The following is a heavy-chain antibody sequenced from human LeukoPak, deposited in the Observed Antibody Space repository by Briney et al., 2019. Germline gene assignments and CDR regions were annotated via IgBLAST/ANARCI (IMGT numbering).Heavy chain of an antibody. CDR3: ARHENYYDSSGYYVPYYFDY. D-gene: IGHD3-22*01. CDR2: IYYSGST. V-gene: IGHV4-59*08. J-gene: IGHJ4*02. CDR1: GGSFSGYY. Sequence: PSETLSLTCAVYGGSFSGYYWSWIRQPPGKGLEWIGYIYYSGSTNYNPSLKSRVTISVDTSKNQFSLKLSSVTAADTAVYYCARHENYYDSSGYYVPYYFDYWGQGTLVTVSS.